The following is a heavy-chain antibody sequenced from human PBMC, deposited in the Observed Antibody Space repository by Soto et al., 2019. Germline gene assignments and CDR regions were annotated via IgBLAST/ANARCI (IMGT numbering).Heavy chain of an antibody. D-gene: IGHD2-2*02. J-gene: IGHJ4*02. V-gene: IGHV3-30*03. CDR1: GFTFSSYG. Sequence: GGSLRLSCAASGFTFSSYGMHWVRQAPGKGLEWVAVISYDGSNKYYADSVKGRFTISRDNSKNTLYLQMNSLRAEDTAVYYCATTSIYCSSTSCYIDYWGQGTLVTVSS. CDR2: ISYDGSNK. CDR3: ATTSIYCSSTSCYIDY.